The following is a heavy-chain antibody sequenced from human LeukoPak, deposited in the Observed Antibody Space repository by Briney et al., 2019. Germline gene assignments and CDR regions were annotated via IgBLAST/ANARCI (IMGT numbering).Heavy chain of an antibody. D-gene: IGHD3-10*01. V-gene: IGHV3-23*01. CDR2: VSGSGGST. Sequence: GGSLRLSCVASGFTFSSYGMTWVRQAPGKGLEWVSAVSGSGGSTYNADSVKGRFTISRDNSKNTLYLQMNSLRADDTAVYYCAKDAVGEAMALNWGQGTLVTVSS. J-gene: IGHJ4*02. CDR1: GFTFSSYG. CDR3: AKDAVGEAMALN.